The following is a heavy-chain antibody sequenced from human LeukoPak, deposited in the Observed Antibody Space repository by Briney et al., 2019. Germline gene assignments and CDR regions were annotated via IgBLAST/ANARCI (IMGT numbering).Heavy chain of an antibody. D-gene: IGHD1-14*01. Sequence: GGSLRLSCAASGFTFSSYGMNWVRQAPGKGLAWLSYISSSGTATHYADSVKGRFTISRDNAKNSLYLQMNRLRDEDTALYYCTRAEPVVPYHYWGQGTLVTVSS. J-gene: IGHJ4*02. V-gene: IGHV3-48*02. CDR3: TRAEPVVPYHY. CDR2: ISSSGTAT. CDR1: GFTFSSYG.